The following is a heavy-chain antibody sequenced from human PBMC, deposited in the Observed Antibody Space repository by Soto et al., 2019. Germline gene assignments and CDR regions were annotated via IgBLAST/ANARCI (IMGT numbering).Heavy chain of an antibody. D-gene: IGHD2-15*01. J-gene: IGHJ6*04. CDR3: ARSRKGSGGSLLSRLYPKDV. V-gene: IGHV4-59*01. CDR1: GGSISSYY. Sequence: QVQLQESGPGLVKPSETLSLTCTVSGGSISSYYWSWIRQPPGKGLEWIGYIYYSGSTNYNPSRKDRVTISVDTSKNQFSLKLSSVTAAETAVYYCARSRKGSGGSLLSRLYPKDVWGKGTTVTVSS. CDR2: IYYSGST.